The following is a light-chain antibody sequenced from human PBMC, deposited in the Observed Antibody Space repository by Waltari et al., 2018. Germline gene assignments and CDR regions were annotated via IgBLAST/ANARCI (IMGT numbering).Light chain of an antibody. CDR1: NSNIGRNS. J-gene: IGLJ1*01. Sequence: QSVLTQPPSASGTPGQTLTISCSGTNSNIGRNSVFGYQQLPGTAPKLLIYRDNQRPSGVPDRFSGSKSGTSASLAIRGLRSEDDGDYYCAAWDDSLSVSYVFGSGTKVTV. CDR2: RDN. V-gene: IGLV1-47*01. CDR3: AAWDDSLSVSYV.